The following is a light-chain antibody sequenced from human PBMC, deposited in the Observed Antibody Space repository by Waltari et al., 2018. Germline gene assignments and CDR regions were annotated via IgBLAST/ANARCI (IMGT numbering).Light chain of an antibody. Sequence: QSALTQPASVSGSPGQSITVSCTGTSSDVGSYNLVSWYQHHPPKAPKLMMYEVSKRPSGVSNRFPVSKSGDTAALTIAGLQPEDEADYYCCSYAGANTYVCGSGTKVTVL. J-gene: IGLJ1*01. CDR1: SSDVGSYNL. CDR3: CSYAGANTYV. V-gene: IGLV2-23*02. CDR2: EVS.